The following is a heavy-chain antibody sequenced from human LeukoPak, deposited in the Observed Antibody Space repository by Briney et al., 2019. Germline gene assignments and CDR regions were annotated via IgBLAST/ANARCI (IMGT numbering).Heavy chain of an antibody. V-gene: IGHV1-46*01. J-gene: IGHJ5*02. CDR1: GYTFTSYY. Sequence: ASVKVSCKASGYTFTSYYMHWVRQAPGQGLEWMGIINPSGGSTSYAQKFQGRVTMTRDTSTSTVYMELSSLRSDDTAVYYCARGSIVVVPAASVFDPWGQGTLVTVSS. CDR2: INPSGGST. D-gene: IGHD2-2*01. CDR3: ARGSIVVVPAASVFDP.